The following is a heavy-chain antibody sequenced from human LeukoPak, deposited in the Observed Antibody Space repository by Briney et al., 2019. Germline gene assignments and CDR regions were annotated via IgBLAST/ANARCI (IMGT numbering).Heavy chain of an antibody. V-gene: IGHV4-61*08. Sequence: PSETLSLTCTVPGGSVSNGDYYWSWIRQPPGKGLEWIGYIYYSGSTNYNPSLKSRVTISVDTSKNQFSLKLSSVTAAATAVYYCARWSAPHNYFDCWGQGTLVTVSS. J-gene: IGHJ4*02. CDR2: IYYSGST. CDR1: GGSVSNGDYY. CDR3: ARWSAPHNYFDC.